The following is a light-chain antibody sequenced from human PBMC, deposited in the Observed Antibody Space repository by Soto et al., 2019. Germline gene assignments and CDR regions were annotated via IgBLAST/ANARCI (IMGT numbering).Light chain of an antibody. J-gene: IGLJ1*01. V-gene: IGLV1-40*01. Sequence: QSVLTQPPSVSGAPGQRVIMSCTGSSSNIGAGFDVHWYQQLPGSAPTLLIYGNTNRPTGVPDRFSGSKGGTSASLTITGLQADDEADYYCPSYDISLCGNVFGTGTKVTVL. CDR3: PSYDISLCGNV. CDR1: SSNIGAGFD. CDR2: GNT.